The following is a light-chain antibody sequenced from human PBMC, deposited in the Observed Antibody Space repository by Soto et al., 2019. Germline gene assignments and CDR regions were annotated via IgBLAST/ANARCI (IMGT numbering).Light chain of an antibody. V-gene: IGKV2-28*01. Sequence: MTQSPLSLPVSPGEPASISCRSSQILLHSNGYNYLDWYLQKPGQSPQLLIYLGSNRASGVPDRFSGSGSGTDFTLKISRVEAEDAGVYYCMQPLQSWTFGRGTKVDIK. CDR1: QILLHSNGYNY. CDR2: LGS. CDR3: MQPLQSWT. J-gene: IGKJ1*01.